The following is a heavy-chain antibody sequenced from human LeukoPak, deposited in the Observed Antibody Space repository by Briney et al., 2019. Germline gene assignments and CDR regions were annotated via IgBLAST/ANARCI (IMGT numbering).Heavy chain of an antibody. CDR3: TTDMITFGGVIAYYYYGMDV. V-gene: IGHV3-23*01. D-gene: IGHD3-16*02. J-gene: IGHJ6*02. CDR1: GFTFSNNG. CDR2: ISDGGDTT. Sequence: GGSLRLSCAASGFTFSNNGMTWVRQAPGKGMEWVTGISDGGDTTYDAGSVKGRFTVSRDNSKNILYLQMNSLKTEDTAVYYCTTDMITFGGVIAYYYYGMDVWGQGTTVTVSS.